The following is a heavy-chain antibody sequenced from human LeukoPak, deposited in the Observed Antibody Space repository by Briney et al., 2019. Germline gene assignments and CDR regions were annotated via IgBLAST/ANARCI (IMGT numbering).Heavy chain of an antibody. CDR2: IIPIFGTA. J-gene: IGHJ4*02. V-gene: IGHV1-69*01. CDR3: ARDLHVDTALGY. Sequence: GGIIPIFGTANYAQKFQGRVTITADESTSTAYVELSSLRSEDTAVYYCARDLHVDTALGYWGQGTLVTVSS. D-gene: IGHD5-18*01.